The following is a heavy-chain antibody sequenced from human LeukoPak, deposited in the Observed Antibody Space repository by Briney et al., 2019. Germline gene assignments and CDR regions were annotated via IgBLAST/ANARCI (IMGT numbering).Heavy chain of an antibody. Sequence: GGSLRLSCAASGSTFSSYGMHWVRQAPGKGLEWVSGISGSGGSTYYADSVKGRFTISRDNSKNTLYLQMNSLRAEDTAVYYCAKDRSITTPGDAFDIWGQGTMVTVSS. CDR1: GSTFSSYG. CDR3: AKDRSITTPGDAFDI. CDR2: ISGSGGST. J-gene: IGHJ3*02. D-gene: IGHD4-11*01. V-gene: IGHV3-23*01.